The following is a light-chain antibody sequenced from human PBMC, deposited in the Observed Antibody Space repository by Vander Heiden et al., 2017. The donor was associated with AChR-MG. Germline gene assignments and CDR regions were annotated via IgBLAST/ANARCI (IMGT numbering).Light chain of an antibody. CDR2: GAS. J-gene: IGKJ4*01. V-gene: IGKV3-20*01. CDR1: QSVSSSY. Sequence: EIVLTQSPGTLSLSPGERATLSCRASQSVSSSYLAWYQQKPGQAPRLLIYGASSRATGIPDRFSGSGSGTDFTLTISRLEPEDFAVYYCQQDGSSPPVTFGGRTKVEIK. CDR3: QQDGSSPPVT.